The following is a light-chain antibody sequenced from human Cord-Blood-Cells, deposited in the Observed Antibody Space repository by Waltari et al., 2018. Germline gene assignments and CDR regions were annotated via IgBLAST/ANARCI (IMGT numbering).Light chain of an antibody. V-gene: IGLV2-14*01. J-gene: IGLJ3*02. Sequence: QSVLPHPASVSVSLGQSITLSCTRTSSDVGGCNYLSWYQQHPGKAPKLMIYDVSNRPSGVSNRFSGSKSGNTASLTISGLQAEDEADYYCSSYTSSSTWVFGGGTKLTVL. CDR3: SSYTSSSTWV. CDR2: DVS. CDR1: SSDVGGCNY.